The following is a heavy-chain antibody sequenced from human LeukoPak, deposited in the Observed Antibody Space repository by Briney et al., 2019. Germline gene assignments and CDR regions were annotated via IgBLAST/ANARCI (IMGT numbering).Heavy chain of an antibody. Sequence: SGGSLRLSFAASGFTFSSYWMSWVRQAPGKGLEWVANIKQDGSEKYYVDSVKGRFTISRDNAKNSLYLQMNSLRAEDTAVYYCARGPSAQVYDFWSGYYITPYGMDVWGQGTTVTVSS. J-gene: IGHJ6*02. CDR2: IKQDGSEK. CDR1: GFTFSSYW. V-gene: IGHV3-7*01. CDR3: ARGPSAQVYDFWSGYYITPYGMDV. D-gene: IGHD3-3*01.